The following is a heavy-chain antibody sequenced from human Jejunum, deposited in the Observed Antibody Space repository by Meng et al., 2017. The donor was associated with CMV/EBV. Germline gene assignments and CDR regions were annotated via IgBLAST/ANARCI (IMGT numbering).Heavy chain of an antibody. D-gene: IGHD3-16*02. J-gene: IGHJ6*02. CDR2: IIPMFGTG. V-gene: IGHV1-69*01. CDR3: ARDVRGSGRLDHYYGMDV. Sequence: RSFAIRWVRQAPGQGLEWMGAIIPMFGTGKYAQKFQGRVMITADESTNTAYMELSSLRSEDTAVYSCARDVRGSGRLDHYYGMDVWGQGTTVTVSS. CDR1: RSFA.